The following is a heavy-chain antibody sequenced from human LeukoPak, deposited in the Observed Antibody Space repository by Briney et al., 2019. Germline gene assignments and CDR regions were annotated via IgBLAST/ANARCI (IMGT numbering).Heavy chain of an antibody. CDR2: INTDESKI. V-gene: IGHV3-74*01. D-gene: IGHD2-15*01. J-gene: IGHJ4*02. CDR3: ARGGLFKYFFDY. Sequence: GGSLRLSCAASGFTFSSYSMNWVRQAPGKGLVWVSRINTDESKINHADSVKGRFTISRDNAKNMLYLQMNSLRAEDTAVYYCARGGLFKYFFDYWGQGTPVTVSS. CDR1: GFTFSSYS.